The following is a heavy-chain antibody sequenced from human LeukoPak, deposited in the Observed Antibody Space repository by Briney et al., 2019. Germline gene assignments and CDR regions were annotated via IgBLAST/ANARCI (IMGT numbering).Heavy chain of an antibody. V-gene: IGHV4-34*01. CDR1: GGSFSGYY. J-gene: IGHJ4*02. CDR3: ARDKIGGINFDY. CDR2: INHSGST. D-gene: IGHD2/OR15-2a*01. Sequence: SETLSLTCAVDGGSFSGYYWSWIRQPPGKGLEWIGKINHSGSTNYNPSLKSRVTISVDTSKNQFSLKVSSVTAADTAVYYCARDKIGGINFDYWGQGTLLTVSA.